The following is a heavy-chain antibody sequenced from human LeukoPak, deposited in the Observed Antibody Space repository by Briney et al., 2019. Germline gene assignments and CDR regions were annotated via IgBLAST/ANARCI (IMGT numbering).Heavy chain of an antibody. J-gene: IGHJ4*02. CDR1: VTFSNAW. V-gene: IGHV3-15*01. CDR3: TTEHSYGYGLVY. D-gene: IGHD5-18*01. Sequence: GGSLRLSCAASVTFSNAWMSWVRQAPGKGLEWVGRIKSKTDGGTTDYAAPVKGRFTISRDDSKNTLYLQMNSLKTEDTAVYYCTTEHSYGYGLVYWGQGTLVTVSS. CDR2: IKSKTDGGTT.